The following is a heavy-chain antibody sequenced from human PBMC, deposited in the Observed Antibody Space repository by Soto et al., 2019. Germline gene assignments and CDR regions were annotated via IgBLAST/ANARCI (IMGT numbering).Heavy chain of an antibody. CDR3: ARDVLRYIDKLTSPDAFDI. V-gene: IGHV1-18*01. J-gene: IGHJ3*02. CDR2: ISAYNGNT. D-gene: IGHD3-9*01. CDR1: GYTFTSYG. Sequence: ASVKVSCKASGYTFTSYGISWVRQAPGQGLEWMGWISAYNGNTNYAQKLQGRVTMTTDTSTSTAHMELRSLRSDDTAVYYCARDVLRYIDKLTSPDAFDIWGQGTMVT.